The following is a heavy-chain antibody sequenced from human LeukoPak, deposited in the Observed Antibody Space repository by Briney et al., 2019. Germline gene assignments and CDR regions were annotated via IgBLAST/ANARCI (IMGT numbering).Heavy chain of an antibody. J-gene: IGHJ4*02. CDR2: INHSGST. D-gene: IGHD5-12*01. CDR3: ARAPATVNSTPFDY. V-gene: IGHV4-34*01. CDR1: GGSFSGYY. Sequence: PSETLSLTCAVYGGSFSGYYWSWIRQPPGKGLEWIGEINHSGSTNYNPSLKSRVTISVDTSKNQFSLKLSSVTAADTAVYYCARAPATVNSTPFDYWGQGTLVTVSS.